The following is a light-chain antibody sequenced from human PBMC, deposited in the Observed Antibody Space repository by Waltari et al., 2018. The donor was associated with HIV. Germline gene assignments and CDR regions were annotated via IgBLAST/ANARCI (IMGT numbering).Light chain of an antibody. CDR3: GTWDSSLSAVV. CDR2: ENN. V-gene: IGLV1-51*01. Sequence: QSVLTQPPSVSAAPGQKVTISCSGTSSNIGHNYVSWYQQLPGTAPKLLIYENNKRPSGIPDRFPGSKSGTSATLGITGLQTGDEADYYCGTWDSSLSAVVFGGGTKLTVL. J-gene: IGLJ2*01. CDR1: SSNIGHNY.